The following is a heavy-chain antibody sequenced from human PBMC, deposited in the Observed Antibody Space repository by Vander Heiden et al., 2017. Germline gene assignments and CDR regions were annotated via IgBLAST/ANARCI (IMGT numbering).Heavy chain of an antibody. V-gene: IGHV4-39*01. Sequence: QLQLQESGPGLVKSSETLSPTCSVSGGSLSSSSHFWGWIRQSPGKGLEWIGSMFYTGSTYYNPSLQSRVTISVDMSKNQFSLRLTSVTAADTGVYYCARPTAGYWGQGTRVTVSS. CDR2: MFYTGST. CDR3: ARPTAGY. J-gene: IGHJ4*02. CDR1: GGSLSSSSHF.